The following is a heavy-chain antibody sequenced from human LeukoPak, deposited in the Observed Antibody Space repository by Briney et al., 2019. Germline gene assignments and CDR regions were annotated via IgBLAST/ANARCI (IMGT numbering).Heavy chain of an antibody. J-gene: IGHJ5*01. CDR1: GFTFSTYA. Sequence: GGSLRLSCTASGFTFSTYAMSWVRQAPGRGLGWVSAITSSGDTTSYADSVRGRFTISRDNSKNTLYLQMSSLRAEDTAVFYCAKDRPNYFGSNGHYYRRNGDSWGQGTLVTVSS. CDR2: ITSSGDTT. D-gene: IGHD3-10*01. V-gene: IGHV3-23*01. CDR3: AKDRPNYFGSNGHYYRRNGDS.